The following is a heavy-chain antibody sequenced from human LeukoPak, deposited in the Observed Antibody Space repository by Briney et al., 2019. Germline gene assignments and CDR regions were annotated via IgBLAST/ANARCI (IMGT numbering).Heavy chain of an antibody. D-gene: IGHD3-22*01. CDR1: QFTLSNYA. CDR2: IKSKTDGGTT. CDR3: STTYYYDSSEGY. J-gene: IGHJ4*02. Sequence: GGSLRLSCAASQFTLSNYAMSWVRQAPGKGLEWVGRIKSKTDGGTTDYAAPVKGRFTISRDDSKNTLYLQMNSLKTEDTAVYYCSTTYYYDSSEGYWGQGTLVTVSS. V-gene: IGHV3-15*01.